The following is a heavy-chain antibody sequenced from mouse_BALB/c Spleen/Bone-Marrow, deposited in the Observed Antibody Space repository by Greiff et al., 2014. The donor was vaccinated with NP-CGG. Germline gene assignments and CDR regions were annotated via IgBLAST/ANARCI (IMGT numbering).Heavy chain of an antibody. Sequence: VQLQQSGPELVKPGASVKISCKASGYSFTSYCIHWVKQRPGQGLEWIGWIFPGSGNTKYNEKFKGKATLTADTSSSTAYMQLSSLTSEDSAVYFCARGRFTTVVATGAMDYWGQGTSVTVSS. D-gene: IGHD1-1*01. V-gene: IGHV1-66*01. CDR2: IFPGSGNT. J-gene: IGHJ4*01. CDR3: ARGRFTTVVATGAMDY. CDR1: GYSFTSYC.